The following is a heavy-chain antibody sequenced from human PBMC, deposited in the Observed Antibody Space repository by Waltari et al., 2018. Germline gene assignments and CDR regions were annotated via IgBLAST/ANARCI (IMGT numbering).Heavy chain of an antibody. CDR1: AGSIATYY. CDR3: ARQILGARVDP. CDR2: IYYSGST. J-gene: IGHJ5*02. D-gene: IGHD1-26*01. V-gene: IGHV4-59*01. Sequence: QMQLQESGPGLVKPSETLSLTLTRAAGSIATYYWMWFRQPPGTGLEWIGHIYYSGSTNYNPSLKSRVTMSIDTSKNQFSLRLNSVTAADTAVYYCARQILGARVDPWGQGTQVTVSS.